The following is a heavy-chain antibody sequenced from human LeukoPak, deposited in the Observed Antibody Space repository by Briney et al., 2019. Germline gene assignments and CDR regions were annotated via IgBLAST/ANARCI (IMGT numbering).Heavy chain of an antibody. CDR1: GFIFSNFG. Sequence: KPGESLRLSCTASGFIFSNFGVTWVRQAPGKGLEWVSCMDRHSDIYYADSVKRRFTISRDNARNSVYLQMNSLTVEDSGVYYCVGDPTTNRYQYFQYWGQGALVTVSS. CDR3: VGDPTTNRYQYFQY. D-gene: IGHD1-14*01. V-gene: IGHV3-21*01. CDR2: MDRHSDI. J-gene: IGHJ4*02.